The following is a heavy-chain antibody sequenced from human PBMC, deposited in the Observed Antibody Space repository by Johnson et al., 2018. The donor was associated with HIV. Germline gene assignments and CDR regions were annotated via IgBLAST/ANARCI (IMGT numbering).Heavy chain of an antibody. CDR2: ISYDGSNK. CDR3: ARESRLGPLAHAFDI. CDR1: GFTFSSYA. Sequence: QVQLVESGGGVVQPGRSLRLYCAASGFTFSSYAMHWVRQAPGKGLEWVAVISYDGSNKYYADSVKGRFTISRDNSKNTLYLQMNSLRAEDTAVYYCARESRLGPLAHAFDIWGQGTMVTVSS. V-gene: IGHV3-30*04. D-gene: IGHD7-27*01. J-gene: IGHJ3*02.